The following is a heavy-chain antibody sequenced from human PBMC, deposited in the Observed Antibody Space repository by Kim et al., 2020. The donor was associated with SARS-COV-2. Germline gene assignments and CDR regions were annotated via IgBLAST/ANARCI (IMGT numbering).Heavy chain of an antibody. CDR3: ASSHSTPYYYYYGMDV. J-gene: IGHJ6*02. Sequence: SETLSLTCTVSGGSISSYYWSWIRQPPGKGLEWIGYIYYSGSTNYNPSLKSRVTISVDTSKNQFSLKLSSVTAADTAVYYCASSHSTPYYYYYGMDVWGQGTTVTVSS. CDR2: IYYSGST. V-gene: IGHV4-59*13. CDR1: GGSISSYY.